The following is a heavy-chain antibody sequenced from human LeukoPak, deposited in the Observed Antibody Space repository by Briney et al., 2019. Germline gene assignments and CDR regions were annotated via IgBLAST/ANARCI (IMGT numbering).Heavy chain of an antibody. D-gene: IGHD4-17*01. V-gene: IGHV4-30-4*02. CDR1: GGSISSDDYY. CDR3: ARAAVTTSRYFQH. Sequence: PSETLSLTCTVSGGSISSDDYYWSWIRQPPGKGLEWIGYIYYSGNTYYNPSLKSRVTISEDTSKNQLSLKLSSVTAADTAVYYCARAAVTTSRYFQHWGQGTLVTVSS. CDR2: IYYSGNT. J-gene: IGHJ1*01.